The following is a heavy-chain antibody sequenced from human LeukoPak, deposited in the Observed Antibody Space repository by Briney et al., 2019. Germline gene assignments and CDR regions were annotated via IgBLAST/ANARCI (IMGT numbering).Heavy chain of an antibody. D-gene: IGHD3-10*01. J-gene: IGHJ4*02. CDR2: ISAYNGNT. CDR1: GYTFTSYG. V-gene: IGHV1-18*01. CDR3: ARDRFTQRIMVRGVITDAPY. Sequence: GASVKVSCKASGYTFTSYGISWVRQAPGQGLEWMGWISAYNGNTNYAQKLQGRVTMTTDTSTSTAYMELRSLRSDDTAVYYCARDRFTQRIMVRGVITDAPYWGQGTLVTVSS.